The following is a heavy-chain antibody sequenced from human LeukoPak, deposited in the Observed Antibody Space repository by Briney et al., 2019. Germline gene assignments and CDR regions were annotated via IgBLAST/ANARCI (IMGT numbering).Heavy chain of an antibody. CDR2: IWYDGINR. CDR1: GFTFRTFG. V-gene: IGHV3-33*01. D-gene: IGHD3-22*01. Sequence: GGSLRLSCAASGFTFRTFGMHWVRQAPGKGLEWVAIIWYDGINRYCADSVKGRFTISRDNSKNTLYLQMNSLRDEDTAVYYCARDYYDSSGQLHAGAHAFDIWGQGTMVTVSS. J-gene: IGHJ3*02. CDR3: ARDYYDSSGQLHAGAHAFDI.